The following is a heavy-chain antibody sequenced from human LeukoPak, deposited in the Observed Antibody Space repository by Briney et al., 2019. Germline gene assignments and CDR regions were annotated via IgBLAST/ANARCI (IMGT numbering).Heavy chain of an antibody. D-gene: IGHD3-22*01. V-gene: IGHV3-33*01. CDR1: GFTFSSYG. CDR3: ARDYYDSSGYYEHYFDY. CDR2: IWYDGSNK. Sequence: GRSLRLSCAASGFTFSSYGMHWVRQAPGKGLEWVAVIWYDGSNKYYADSVKGRFTISRDNSKNTLYLQMNSLRAEDTAVYYCARDYYDSSGYYEHYFDYWGQGTLVTVSS. J-gene: IGHJ4*02.